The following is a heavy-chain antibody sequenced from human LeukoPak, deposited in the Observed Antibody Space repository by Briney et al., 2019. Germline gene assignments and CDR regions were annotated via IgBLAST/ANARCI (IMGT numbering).Heavy chain of an antibody. CDR2: IYPSGST. D-gene: IGHD3-22*01. Sequence: SQTLSLTRTVSGGSISSGSYFWNWIRQPAGKGLEWIGRIYPSGSTNYNPSLKSRVTISIDMSKNQFSLKLSSVTAADTAIYYCARSYYYDSSGSKDAFDIWGQGTMVTVSS. CDR1: GGSISSGSYF. V-gene: IGHV4-61*02. J-gene: IGHJ3*02. CDR3: ARSYYYDSSGSKDAFDI.